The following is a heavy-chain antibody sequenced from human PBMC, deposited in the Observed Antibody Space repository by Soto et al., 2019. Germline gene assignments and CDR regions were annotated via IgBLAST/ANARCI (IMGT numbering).Heavy chain of an antibody. CDR3: AKELAGYYYYGLDV. V-gene: IGHV3-9*01. CDR1: GFTFDDHA. CDR2: ISWSSGNI. J-gene: IGHJ6*02. D-gene: IGHD6-6*01. Sequence: GGSLRLSCAASGFTFDDHAMYWVRQAPGKGLEWVSGISWSSGNIGYADSVKGRFTISRDNARNSLFLEMNSLRPEDTALYYCAKELAGYYYYGLDVWGQGTTVTVSS.